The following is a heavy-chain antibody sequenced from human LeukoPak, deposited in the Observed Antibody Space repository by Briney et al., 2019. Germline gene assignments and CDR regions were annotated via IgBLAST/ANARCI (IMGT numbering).Heavy chain of an antibody. J-gene: IGHJ5*02. Sequence: SSETLSLTCAVYGGSFSGYYWSWIRQPPGKGLECIGESNHSGSTNYNPSLKSRVTISVDTSKNQFSLKLSSVTAADTAVYYCASAGYCSSTSCRRGSGWFDPWGQGTLVTVSS. V-gene: IGHV4-34*01. CDR1: GGSFSGYY. CDR2: SNHSGST. D-gene: IGHD2-2*01. CDR3: ASAGYCSSTSCRRGSGWFDP.